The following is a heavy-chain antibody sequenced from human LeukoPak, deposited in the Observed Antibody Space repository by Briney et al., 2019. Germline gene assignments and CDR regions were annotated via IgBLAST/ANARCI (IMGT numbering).Heavy chain of an antibody. D-gene: IGHD6-13*01. J-gene: IGHJ4*02. CDR2: IYYSGST. CDR3: ATIRGIAAAGSFNY. Sequence: PSETLSLTCTVSGGSISSSSYYWGWIRQPPGKGLEWIGSIYYSGSTYYNPSLKSRVTIVVDTSKNQFSLKLSSVTAADTAVYYCATIRGIAAAGSFNYWGQGTLVTVSS. CDR1: GGSISSSSYY. V-gene: IGHV4-39*07.